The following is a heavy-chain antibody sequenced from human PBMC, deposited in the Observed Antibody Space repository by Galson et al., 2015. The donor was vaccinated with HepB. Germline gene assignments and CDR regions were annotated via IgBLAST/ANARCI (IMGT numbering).Heavy chain of an antibody. V-gene: IGHV3-30*04. CDR1: GFTFSSYA. D-gene: IGHD1-26*01. CDR2: ISYDGSNK. CDR3: ASQSGSYLGAFDI. J-gene: IGHJ3*02. Sequence: SLRLSCAASGFTFSSYAMHWVRQAPGRGLEWVAVISYDGSNKYYADSVKGRFTISRDNSKNTLYLQMNSLRAEDTAVYYCASQSGSYLGAFDIWGQGTMVTVSS.